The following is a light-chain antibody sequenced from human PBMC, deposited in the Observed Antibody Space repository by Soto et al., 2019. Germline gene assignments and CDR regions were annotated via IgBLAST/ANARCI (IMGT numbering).Light chain of an antibody. CDR1: QSIRSD. CDR3: QQYNNWPLT. J-gene: IGKJ4*01. CDR2: GAF. V-gene: IGKV3-15*01. Sequence: EIVMTQSPATLSVSPGERATVSCRASQSIRSDLAWYQQKPGQAPRLLIYGAFLRATGIPARFSGSGSGTEFTLTISSLQSEDFAVYYCQQYNNWPLTVGGGTKVDIK.